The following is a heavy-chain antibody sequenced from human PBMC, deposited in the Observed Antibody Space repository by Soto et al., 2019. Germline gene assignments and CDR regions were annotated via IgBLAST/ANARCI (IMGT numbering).Heavy chain of an antibody. CDR2: IKTKVESYAT. V-gene: IGHV3-73*01. D-gene: IGHD4-4*01. CDR1: GFTLSGFD. CDR3: ARVRTTPYDFDY. Sequence: GSLRLSCAASGFTLSGFDIHWVRQASGEGLEWVGRIKTKVESYATELAASVKGRFTISRDDPKNTAYLQMSSLRSEDTAVYYCARVRTTPYDFDYWGQGTLVTVSS. J-gene: IGHJ4*02.